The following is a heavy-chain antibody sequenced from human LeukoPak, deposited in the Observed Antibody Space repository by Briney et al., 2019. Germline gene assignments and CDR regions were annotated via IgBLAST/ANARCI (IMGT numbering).Heavy chain of an antibody. Sequence: GASLKISCKGSGYSFPSYWIGWVRQMPGKGLESMGIIYPGDSDTKYSPSFQGQVTISADKSISTAYLRWSSLKTSDTAMYYCVRLDSSGWYYFDYWGQGTLVTVSS. V-gene: IGHV5-51*01. CDR2: IYPGDSDT. J-gene: IGHJ4*02. CDR3: VRLDSSGWYYFDY. CDR1: GYSFPSYW. D-gene: IGHD6-19*01.